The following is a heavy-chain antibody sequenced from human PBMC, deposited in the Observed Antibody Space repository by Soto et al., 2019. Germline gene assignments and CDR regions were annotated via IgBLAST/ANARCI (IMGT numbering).Heavy chain of an antibody. CDR1: GFTFSSYG. CDR2: IWYDGSNK. J-gene: IGHJ4*02. D-gene: IGHD4-17*01. CDR3: ARGHDYGGNSVDY. V-gene: IGHV3-33*01. Sequence: QVQLVESGGGVVQPGRSLRLSCAASGFTFSSYGMHWVRQAPGKGLEWVAVIWYDGSNKYYADSVKGRFTISRDNSKNTLYLQMNSLRAEVTAVYYCARGHDYGGNSVDYWGQGTLVTASS.